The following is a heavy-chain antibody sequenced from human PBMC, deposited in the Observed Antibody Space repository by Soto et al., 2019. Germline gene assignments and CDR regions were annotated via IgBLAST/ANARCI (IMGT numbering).Heavy chain of an antibody. CDR2: INPNSGGT. J-gene: IGHJ6*02. CDR3: ARDGSSGWYGMDV. CDR1: GYTFTGYY. V-gene: IGHV1-2*04. D-gene: IGHD6-19*01. Sequence: ASVKVSCKASGYTFTGYYMHWVRQAPGQGLEWMGWINPNSGGTNYAQKFQGWVTMTRDTSISTAYMELSRLRSDDTAVYYCARDGSSGWYGMDVWGRGTTVTVSS.